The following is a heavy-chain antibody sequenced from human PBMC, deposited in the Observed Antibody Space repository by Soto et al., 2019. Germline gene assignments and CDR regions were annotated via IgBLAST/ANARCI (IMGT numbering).Heavy chain of an antibody. V-gene: IGHV4-39*01. CDR1: GGSISGGSYY. D-gene: IGHD2-8*02. J-gene: IGHJ5*02. CDR3: ARGTVLVVSQLTWFDP. CDR2: IYYSGSN. Sequence: AETLSLGCTVSGGSISGGSYYCGWIRQPTGKGLEWIGSIYYSGSNYYNPSLKSRVTISVDKSKNQFSLKLSSVTDADTAVYYCARGTVLVVSQLTWFDPLRQGTLVTVS.